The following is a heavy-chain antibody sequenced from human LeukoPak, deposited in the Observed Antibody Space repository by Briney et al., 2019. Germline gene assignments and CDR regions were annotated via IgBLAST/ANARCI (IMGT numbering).Heavy chain of an antibody. J-gene: IGHJ4*02. CDR2: ISAYNGNT. CDR1: GYTFTSCG. Sequence: GASVKVSCKASGYTFTSCGISWVRQAPGQGLEWMGWISAYNGNTNYAQKLQGRVTMTTDTSTSTAYMELRSLRSDDTAVYYCARGRIEGATTDDIDYWGQGTLVTVSS. D-gene: IGHD1-26*01. V-gene: IGHV1-18*01. CDR3: ARGRIEGATTDDIDY.